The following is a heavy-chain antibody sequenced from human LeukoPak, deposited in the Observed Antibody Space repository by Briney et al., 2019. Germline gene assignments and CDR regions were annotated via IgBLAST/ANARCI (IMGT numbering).Heavy chain of an antibody. D-gene: IGHD6-19*01. CDR2: ISSSGTTI. CDR3: ARGAAVALDY. J-gene: IGHJ4*02. Sequence: PGGSLRLSCAAAGFTFSTYEMTWVRQAPGKGLEWVSYISSSGTTIYYADSVKGRFTISRDNAKNSLYLQMNSLRAADTAVYYCARGAAVALDYWGQGTLVTVSS. CDR1: GFTFSTYE. V-gene: IGHV3-48*03.